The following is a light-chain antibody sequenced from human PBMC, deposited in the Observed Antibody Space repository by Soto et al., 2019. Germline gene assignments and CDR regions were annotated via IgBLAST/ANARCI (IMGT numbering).Light chain of an antibody. CDR1: SSDVGGYNY. CDR2: DVS. Sequence: QSVLTQPASVSGSPGQSIIISCTGTSSDVGGYNYVSWYQQHPGEAPRVIIYDVSNRPSGVSNRFSGSKSGNTAALIIFGLQAEDEADYYCSSYTSSSTVVFGGGTKLTVL. V-gene: IGLV2-14*03. CDR3: SSYTSSSTVV. J-gene: IGLJ2*01.